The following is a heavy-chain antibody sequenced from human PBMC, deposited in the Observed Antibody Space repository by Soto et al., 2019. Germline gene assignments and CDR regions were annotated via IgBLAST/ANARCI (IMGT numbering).Heavy chain of an antibody. CDR3: ARGFGYYYGSGSSSYYMDV. Sequence: QVQLVQSGAEVKKPGSSVKVSCKASGGTFSSYTISWVRQAPGQGLEWMGRIIPILGIANYAQKFQGRVTITADKSTSTAYMELSSLRSDDTAVYYCARGFGYYYGSGSSSYYMDVWGKGTTVTVSS. J-gene: IGHJ6*03. CDR2: IIPILGIA. V-gene: IGHV1-69*02. CDR1: GGTFSSYT. D-gene: IGHD3-10*01.